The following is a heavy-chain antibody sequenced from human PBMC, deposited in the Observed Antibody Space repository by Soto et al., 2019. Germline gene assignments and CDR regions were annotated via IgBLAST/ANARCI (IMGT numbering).Heavy chain of an antibody. V-gene: IGHV5-51*01. J-gene: IGHJ6*02. CDR3: ARQSPTPGYYYFSYGMDV. D-gene: IGHD4-17*01. CDR1: GYIFTLYW. Sequence: GESLKISCKASGYIFTLYWIGWVRQMPGKGLEWMGIIYPGDSDTRYSPSFQGQVTISADRSISTASLQWSSLKASDTAVYYCARQSPTPGYYYFSYGMDVWGQGTTVTVSS. CDR2: IYPGDSDT.